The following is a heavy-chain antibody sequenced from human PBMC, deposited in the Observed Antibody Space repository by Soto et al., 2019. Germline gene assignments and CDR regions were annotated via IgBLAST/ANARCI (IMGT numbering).Heavy chain of an antibody. Sequence: KSSETLSLTCTVSGGSVSSGSYYWSWIRQPPGKGLEWIGYIYYSGSTNYNPSLKSRVTISVDTSKNQFSLKLSSVTAADTAVYYCARGITIFGVVIKVGYYGMDVWGQGTTVSVSS. J-gene: IGHJ6*02. D-gene: IGHD3-3*01. V-gene: IGHV4-61*01. CDR2: IYYSGST. CDR1: GGSVSSGSYY. CDR3: ARGITIFGVVIKVGYYGMDV.